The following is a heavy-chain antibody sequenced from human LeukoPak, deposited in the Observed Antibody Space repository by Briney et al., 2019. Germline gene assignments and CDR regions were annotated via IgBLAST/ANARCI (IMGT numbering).Heavy chain of an antibody. Sequence: PGGSLRLSCAASGFTFSDYYMSWIRQAPGKGLEWVSYISSSGSTTYYADSVKGRFTISRDNAKNSLYLQMNSLRAEDTAVYYCARIDCSSTSCYGLLIDYWGQGTLVTVSS. D-gene: IGHD2-2*01. CDR1: GFTFSDYY. CDR3: ARIDCSSTSCYGLLIDY. CDR2: ISSSGSTT. V-gene: IGHV3-11*01. J-gene: IGHJ4*02.